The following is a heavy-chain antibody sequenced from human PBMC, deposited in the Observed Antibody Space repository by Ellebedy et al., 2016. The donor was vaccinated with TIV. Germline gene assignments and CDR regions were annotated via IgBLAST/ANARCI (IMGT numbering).Heavy chain of an antibody. CDR3: AKGGGSCCFEV. V-gene: IGHV3-23*01. D-gene: IGHD2-15*01. CDR1: GFTFSTYA. CDR2: ISGSGGST. Sequence: GGSLRLXXAASGFTFSTYAMSWVRQAPGKGLEWVSAISGSGGSTYYAGSVKGRFAISRDNSNNTLYLQMNSLRAEDTAVYYCAKGGGSCCFEVWGQGTLVTVSS. J-gene: IGHJ4*02.